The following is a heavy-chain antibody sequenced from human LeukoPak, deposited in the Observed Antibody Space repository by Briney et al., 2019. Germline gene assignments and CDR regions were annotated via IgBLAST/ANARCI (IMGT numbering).Heavy chain of an antibody. CDR1: GGSFSGYY. CDR2: INHSGST. CDR3: ARAFEYSSSWYGIHCLFDY. Sequence: SETLSLTCAVYGGSFSGYYWSWIRQPPGKGLEWIGEINHSGSTNYNPSLKSRVTISVDTSKNQFSLKLSSVTAADTAVYYCARAFEYSSSWYGIHCLFDYWGQGTLVTVSS. J-gene: IGHJ4*02. D-gene: IGHD6-13*01. V-gene: IGHV4-34*01.